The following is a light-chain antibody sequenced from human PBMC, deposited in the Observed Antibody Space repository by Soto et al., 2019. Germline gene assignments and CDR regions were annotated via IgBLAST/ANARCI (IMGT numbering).Light chain of an antibody. CDR3: QQYGSSLFT. V-gene: IGKV3-20*01. CDR2: GTS. Sequence: DIVLTQSPGTLSLSPGERATLSCRASQSVSSNSLAWYQQKPGQAPRLLIYGTSTRATGIPDRFSGSGSGTDFTLTISRLEPEDFAVYYCQQYGSSLFTFGPGTKVDIK. J-gene: IGKJ3*01. CDR1: QSVSSNS.